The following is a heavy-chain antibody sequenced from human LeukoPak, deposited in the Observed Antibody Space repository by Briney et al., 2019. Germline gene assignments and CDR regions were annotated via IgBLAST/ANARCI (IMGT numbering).Heavy chain of an antibody. CDR3: ARALPHSGYAIPPGY. CDR2: ISYDGSNK. Sequence: PGGSLRLSCAASGFTFSSYGMHWVRQAPGKGLEWVAVISYDGSNKYYADSVKGRFTISRDNSKNTLYLQMNSLRAEDTAVYYCARALPHSGYAIPPGYWGQGTLVTVSS. J-gene: IGHJ4*02. V-gene: IGHV3-30*03. CDR1: GFTFSSYG. D-gene: IGHD5-12*01.